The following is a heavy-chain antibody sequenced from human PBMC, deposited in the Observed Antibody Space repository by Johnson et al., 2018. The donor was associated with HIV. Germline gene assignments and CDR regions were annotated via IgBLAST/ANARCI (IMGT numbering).Heavy chain of an antibody. Sequence: VQVVESGGGLVQPGGSLRLSCAASGFTFSSYAMSWVRQAPGKGLEWVAVISYDGSNKYYADSVKGRFTISRDNSKNTLYLQMNSLRAGDTAVYYCARDRGVTNDGLDIWGQGTMVTVSS. CDR1: GFTFSSYA. CDR3: ARDRGVTNDGLDI. V-gene: IGHV3-30-3*01. J-gene: IGHJ3*02. D-gene: IGHD3-10*01. CDR2: ISYDGSNK.